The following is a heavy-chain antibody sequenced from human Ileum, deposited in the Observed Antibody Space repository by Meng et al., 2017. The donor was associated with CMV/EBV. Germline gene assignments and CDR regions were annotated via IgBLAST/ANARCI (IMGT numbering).Heavy chain of an antibody. V-gene: IGHV5-51*01. CDR1: GYSFTNSW. CDR2: IYPGDSDT. Sequence: GESLKISCKGSGYSFTNSWIVWVRQVPGKGLECMGIIYPGDSDTRYSPSFQGQVTISADRSISTAYLQWSSLKASDTAMYYCARLKGIGTGTKSTFDYWGQGTLVTVSS. CDR3: ARLKGIGTGTKSTFDY. D-gene: IGHD1-7*01. J-gene: IGHJ4*02.